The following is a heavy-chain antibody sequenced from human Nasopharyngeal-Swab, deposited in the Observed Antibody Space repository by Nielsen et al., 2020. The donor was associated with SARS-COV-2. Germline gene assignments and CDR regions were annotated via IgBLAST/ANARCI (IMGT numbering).Heavy chain of an antibody. J-gene: IGHJ6*02. D-gene: IGHD6-6*01. CDR2: VYYGGNT. CDR3: AGLAAHGYFYYYYGMDV. Sequence: RQAPGKGLEWIGSVYYGGNTYYNPSLKSQVTISVDTSKNQFSLKLASVTAADTAVYYCAGLAAHGYFYYYYGMDVWGQGTTVTVSS. V-gene: IGHV4-39*01.